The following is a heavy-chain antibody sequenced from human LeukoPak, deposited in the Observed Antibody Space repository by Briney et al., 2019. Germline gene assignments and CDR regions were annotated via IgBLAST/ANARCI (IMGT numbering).Heavy chain of an antibody. CDR3: AKGGPRYGDSFDY. D-gene: IGHD4-17*01. Sequence: GSLRLSCAASGFTFSSYGMHWVRQAPGKGLEWVAVISYDGSNKYYADSVKGRFTISRDNSKNTLYLQMNSLRAEDTAVYYCAKGGPRYGDSFDYWGQGTLVTVSS. V-gene: IGHV3-30*18. J-gene: IGHJ4*02. CDR2: ISYDGSNK. CDR1: GFTFSSYG.